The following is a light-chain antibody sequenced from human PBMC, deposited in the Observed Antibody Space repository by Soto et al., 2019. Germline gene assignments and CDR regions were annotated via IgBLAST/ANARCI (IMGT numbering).Light chain of an antibody. CDR3: QKYNSAPL. J-gene: IGKJ3*01. V-gene: IGKV1-27*01. CDR2: AAS. CDR1: QAISNY. Sequence: DIQMTQSPSSLSASVGDRVTITCRASQAISNYLAWYQQKPGKVPKLLIYAASTLQSGVPSRFSGSGSGTDFTLTISSLQPEDVATYYCQKYNSAPLFGPGTKVDIK.